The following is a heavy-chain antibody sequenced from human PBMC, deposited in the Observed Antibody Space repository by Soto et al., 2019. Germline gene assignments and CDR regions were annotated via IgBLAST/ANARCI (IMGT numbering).Heavy chain of an antibody. CDR3: ARSTYDYGESYYYYRMDV. CDR2: ISTSGST. Sequence: QVQLQESGPGLVKPSETLSLTCTVSGGSISSYYWSWIRQPAAKGQEWIGRISTSGSTNYNPSLKRRVSMSVYTSKYQFSLKLSSVTAADTAVYDCARSTYDYGESYYYYRMDVWCQGTTITVSS. J-gene: IGHJ6*02. CDR1: GGSISSYY. V-gene: IGHV4-4*07. D-gene: IGHD4-17*01.